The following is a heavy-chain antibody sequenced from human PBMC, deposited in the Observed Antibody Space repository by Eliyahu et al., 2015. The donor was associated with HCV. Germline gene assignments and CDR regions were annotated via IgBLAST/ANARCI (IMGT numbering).Heavy chain of an antibody. Sequence: QVQLQESGPGLVKPSETLSLTCTVXGCSISTYYWGWVRQPPGKGLEWIGYIXYSGSTNYNPSLKSRVTMSLDTSKNQVSLKLSSVTAADTAVYFCSSGGGGIAVAGTGGWFDPWGQGTLVTVSS. J-gene: IGHJ5*02. D-gene: IGHD6-19*01. CDR3: SSGGGGIAVAGTGGWFDP. CDR2: IXYSGST. CDR1: GCSISTYY. V-gene: IGHV4-59*01.